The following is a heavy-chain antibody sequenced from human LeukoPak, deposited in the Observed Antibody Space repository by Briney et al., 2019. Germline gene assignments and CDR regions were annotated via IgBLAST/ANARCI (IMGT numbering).Heavy chain of an antibody. D-gene: IGHD2-2*01. CDR1: GFTFGDYA. Sequence: GGSLRLSCTPSGFTFGDYAMSWFRQAPGKGLGWVGFIRSKAYGGTTEYAASVKGRFTISRDDSKSIAYLQMNSLKTEDTAVYYCTRGRHCSSTSCYGYYFDYWGQGTLVTVSS. CDR3: TRGRHCSSTSCYGYYFDY. V-gene: IGHV3-49*03. J-gene: IGHJ4*02. CDR2: IRSKAYGGTT.